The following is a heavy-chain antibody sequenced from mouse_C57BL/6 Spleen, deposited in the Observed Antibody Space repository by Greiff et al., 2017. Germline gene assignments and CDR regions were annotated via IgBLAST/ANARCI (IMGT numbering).Heavy chain of an antibody. CDR2: IDPSDSYT. CDR3: ARVVGEYFDV. Sequence: QVQLQQPGAELVMPGASVKLSCKASGYTFTSYWMHWVKQRPGQGLEWIGEIDPSDSYTNYNQKFKGKSTLTVDKSSSTAYMQLSSLTSEDSAVYYCARVVGEYFDVWGTGTTVTVSS. V-gene: IGHV1-69*01. CDR1: GYTFTSYW. J-gene: IGHJ1*03. D-gene: IGHD1-1*01.